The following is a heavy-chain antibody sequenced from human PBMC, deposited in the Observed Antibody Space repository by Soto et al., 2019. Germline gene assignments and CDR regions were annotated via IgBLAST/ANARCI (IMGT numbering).Heavy chain of an antibody. D-gene: IGHD2-8*02. Sequence: SETLSLTCTVSGGSISSYYWSWIRQPPGKGLEWIGYIYYIGTTNYSPSLESRVTISVDTSKNQFSLKLTSVTAADTAVYYCARITVLSGWPFDYWGQGTLVTVSS. CDR1: GGSISSYY. V-gene: IGHV4-59*08. CDR2: IYYIGTT. CDR3: ARITVLSGWPFDY. J-gene: IGHJ4*02.